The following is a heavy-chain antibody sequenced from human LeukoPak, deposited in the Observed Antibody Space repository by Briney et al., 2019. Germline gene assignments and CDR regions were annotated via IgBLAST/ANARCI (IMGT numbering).Heavy chain of an antibody. J-gene: IGHJ6*03. Sequence: ASGKVSCKASGYTFTSYGISWVRQAPGQGLEWMGWISAYNGNTNYAQKLQGRVTMTTDTSTSTAYMELRSLRSDDTAVYYCARGGSIAVAGKVRYYYYMDVWGKGTTVTVSS. D-gene: IGHD6-19*01. CDR1: GYTFTSYG. CDR3: ARGGSIAVAGKVRYYYYMDV. V-gene: IGHV1-18*01. CDR2: ISAYNGNT.